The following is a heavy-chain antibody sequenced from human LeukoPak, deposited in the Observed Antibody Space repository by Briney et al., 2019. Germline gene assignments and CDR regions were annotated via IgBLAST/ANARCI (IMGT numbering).Heavy chain of an antibody. V-gene: IGHV5-51*01. CDR1: GYSFTSYW. CDR2: IYPGDSDT. CDR3: ARRRLGELSFDAFDI. Sequence: GESLKISCKGSGYSFTSYWIGWVRQMPGKGLEWMGIIYPGDSDTRYSPSLQGQVTISADKSISTTYLQWSSLKASDTAMYYCARRRLGELSFDAFDIWGQGTMVTVSS. D-gene: IGHD3-16*02. J-gene: IGHJ3*02.